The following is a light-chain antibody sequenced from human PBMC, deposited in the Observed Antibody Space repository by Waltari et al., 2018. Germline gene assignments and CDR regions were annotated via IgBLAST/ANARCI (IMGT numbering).Light chain of an antibody. Sequence: QSVLTQPPSASGTPGQRVTISCSGSSSNIGSNTVNWYQQLPGTAPKLLIYSNKQRPSGGPDRVSGATSSTSASLAISGLQSEDEADYYCAAWDDSLNGPVFGGGTKLTVL. CDR1: SSNIGSNT. V-gene: IGLV1-44*01. CDR2: SNK. J-gene: IGLJ3*02. CDR3: AAWDDSLNGPV.